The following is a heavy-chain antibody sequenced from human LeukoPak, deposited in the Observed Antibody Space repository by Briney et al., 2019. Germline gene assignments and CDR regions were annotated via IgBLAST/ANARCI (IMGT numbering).Heavy chain of an antibody. CDR1: GFTVSSNY. J-gene: IGHJ4*02. Sequence: GGSLRLSCAASGFTVSSNYMSWVRRAPGKGLEWVSVMYSGGSTDYAGSVKGRFAISRDNSKNMLYLQLNSLRAEDTAVYYCARVDYGSGSYFDYWGQGTLVTVSS. CDR3: ARVDYGSGSYFDY. D-gene: IGHD3-10*01. CDR2: MYSGGST. V-gene: IGHV3-53*01.